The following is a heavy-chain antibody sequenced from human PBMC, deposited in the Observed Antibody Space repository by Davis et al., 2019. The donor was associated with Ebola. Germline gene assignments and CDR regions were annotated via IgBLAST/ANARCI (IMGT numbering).Heavy chain of an antibody. J-gene: IGHJ3*02. D-gene: IGHD3-22*01. Sequence: GGSLRLSCAASKFTFSRYAMSWVRQAPGKGPEWVSAISGTGGGTYYTDSVKGRFTISRDNSQNTLYLQMNSLRDEDTAVYYCARDETYYYDSSGYYYGSSAFDIWGQGTMVTVSS. CDR1: KFTFSRYA. CDR3: ARDETYYYDSSGYYYGSSAFDI. CDR2: ISGTGGGT. V-gene: IGHV3-23*01.